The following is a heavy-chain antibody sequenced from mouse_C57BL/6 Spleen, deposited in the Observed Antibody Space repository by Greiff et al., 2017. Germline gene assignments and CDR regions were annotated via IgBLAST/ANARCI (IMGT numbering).Heavy chain of an antibody. CDR2: IHPNSGST. V-gene: IGHV1-64*01. Sequence: QVQLQQPGAELVKPGASVKLSCKASGYTFTSYWMHWVKQRPGQGLEWIGMIHPNSGSTNYNEKFKSKATLTVDKSSSTAYMQLSSLTSEDSAVYYCARWDYSKEEYFDVWGTGTTVTVSS. CDR1: GYTFTSYW. CDR3: ARWDYSKEEYFDV. D-gene: IGHD2-5*01. J-gene: IGHJ1*03.